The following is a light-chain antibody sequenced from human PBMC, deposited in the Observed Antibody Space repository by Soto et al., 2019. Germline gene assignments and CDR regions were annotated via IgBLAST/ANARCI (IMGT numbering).Light chain of an antibody. CDR3: QQSYSSPET. CDR2: AAS. CDR1: QSIDNY. V-gene: IGKV1-39*01. J-gene: IGKJ1*01. Sequence: DIQMPQSPSSLSASVGDRVTITCRARQSIDNYLNWYQQKPGKAPNLLIYAASTLLSGVPSRFSGRGSGTHFTLTISSLQPEDFATYYCQQSYSSPETFGQGTKVEIK.